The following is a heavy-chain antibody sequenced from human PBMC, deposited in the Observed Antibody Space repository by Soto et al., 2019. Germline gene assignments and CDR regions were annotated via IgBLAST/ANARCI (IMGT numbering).Heavy chain of an antibody. J-gene: IGHJ4*02. V-gene: IGHV3-23*01. D-gene: IGHD1-26*01. Sequence: EVQLLESGGGLVQPGGSLRLSCAASGFTFSSYTMYWVRQVPGKGLEWVSDISATDARTHYADSVKGRFTITRDNSKSTLYLQMNTLRGEDTAVYYCAKAQYTGTSKTLDSWGQGTLVTVST. CDR3: AKAQYTGTSKTLDS. CDR1: GFTFSSYT. CDR2: ISATDART.